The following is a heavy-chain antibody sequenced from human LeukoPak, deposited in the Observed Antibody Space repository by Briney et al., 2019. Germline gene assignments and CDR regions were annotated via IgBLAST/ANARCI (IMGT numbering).Heavy chain of an antibody. CDR2: IYTSGST. CDR1: GGSISSGSYY. Sequence: PSETLSLTCTVSGGSISSGSYYWSWIRQPAGKGLEWIGRIYTSGSTNYNPSLKSRVTISVDTSKNQSSLKLSSVTAADTAVYYCARDLQVGFDPWGQGTLVTVSS. J-gene: IGHJ5*02. D-gene: IGHD5-24*01. V-gene: IGHV4-61*02. CDR3: ARDLQVGFDP.